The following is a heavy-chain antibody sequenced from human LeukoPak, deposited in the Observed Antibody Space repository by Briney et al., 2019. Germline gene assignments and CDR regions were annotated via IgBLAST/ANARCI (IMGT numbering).Heavy chain of an antibody. CDR2: ISANNGNT. Sequence: ASVKVSCKASGYTFATYGIIWVRQAPGQGLEWMGWISANNGNTNYTQKVQGRVTMTTDTSTSTAYLELRSLRSDDTAVYYCASGYSSGDNGFDMRGQGTMVIVSS. CDR3: ASGYSSGDNGFDM. CDR1: GYTFATYG. D-gene: IGHD5-18*01. V-gene: IGHV1-18*01. J-gene: IGHJ3*02.